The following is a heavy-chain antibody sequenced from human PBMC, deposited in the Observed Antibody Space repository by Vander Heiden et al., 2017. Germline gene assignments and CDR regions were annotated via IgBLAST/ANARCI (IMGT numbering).Heavy chain of an antibody. D-gene: IGHD6-19*01. J-gene: IGHJ4*02. Sequence: QVQLQQSGPGLVKHSQTLSLTCGISGDSVSNNSAAWNWIRQSPSGGLEWLGKTYYRSEWYYDYAGSVKSRITIKPDTPKNQFSLQLNSVTPEDTAVYYCSRATFGSGWGIDFWGQGTMVTVSS. CDR1: GDSVSNNSAA. CDR3: SRATFGSGWGIDF. CDR2: TYYRSEWYY. V-gene: IGHV6-1*01.